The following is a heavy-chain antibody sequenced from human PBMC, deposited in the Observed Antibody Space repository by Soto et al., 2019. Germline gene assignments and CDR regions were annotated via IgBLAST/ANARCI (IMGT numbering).Heavy chain of an antibody. V-gene: IGHV4-59*08. D-gene: IGHD3-22*01. CDR1: GGSISSYY. Sequence: PSETLSLTCTVSGGSISSYYWSWIRQPPGKGLEWIGYIYYSGSTNYNPSLKSRVTISVDTSKNQFSLKLSSVTAADTAVYYCGRQWEYYFDSSGYGWFDPGGEGPRVTVS. CDR2: IYYSGST. CDR3: GRQWEYYFDSSGYGWFDP. J-gene: IGHJ5*02.